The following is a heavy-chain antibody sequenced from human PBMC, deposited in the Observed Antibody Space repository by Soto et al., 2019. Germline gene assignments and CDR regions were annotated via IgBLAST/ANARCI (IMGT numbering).Heavy chain of an antibody. Sequence: QVQLVESGGGVVQPGRSLRLSCAASGFTFSSYTMHWVRQAPGKGLEWVAVISYDGSNKYYADSVKGRFTISRDNSKNTLYLQMNSLSAEDTAVYYCARAHYYYYYGMDVWGQGTTVTVSS. V-gene: IGHV3-30-3*01. CDR2: ISYDGSNK. J-gene: IGHJ6*02. CDR3: ARAHYYYYYGMDV. CDR1: GFTFSSYT.